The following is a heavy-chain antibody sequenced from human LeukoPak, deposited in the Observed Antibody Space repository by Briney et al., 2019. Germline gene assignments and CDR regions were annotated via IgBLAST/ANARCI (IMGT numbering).Heavy chain of an antibody. CDR2: ISGSGGGT. V-gene: IGHV3-23*01. Sequence: GGSLRLSCAASGFTFSSYAISWVRQAPGKGLEWVSAISGSGGGTYYADSVKGRFTISRDNSKNTLYLQMNSLRAEDTAVYYCAKFHYYDSSGFHHWGQGTLVTVSS. D-gene: IGHD3-22*01. J-gene: IGHJ4*02. CDR3: AKFHYYDSSGFHH. CDR1: GFTFSSYA.